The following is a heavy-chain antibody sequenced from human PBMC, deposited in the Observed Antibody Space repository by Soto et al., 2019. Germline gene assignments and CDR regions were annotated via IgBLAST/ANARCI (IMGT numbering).Heavy chain of an antibody. V-gene: IGHV3-23*01. D-gene: IGHD6-13*01. Sequence: GGSLTLSCAASGFTFSRYAMSWVRQATGKGLEWVSAISGSGGSTYYADSVKGRFTISRDNSKNTLYLQMNSLRAEDTAVYYCAKDHRLQIAAAYFDYWGQGTLVTVSS. CDR2: ISGSGGST. CDR3: AKDHRLQIAAAYFDY. J-gene: IGHJ4*02. CDR1: GFTFSRYA.